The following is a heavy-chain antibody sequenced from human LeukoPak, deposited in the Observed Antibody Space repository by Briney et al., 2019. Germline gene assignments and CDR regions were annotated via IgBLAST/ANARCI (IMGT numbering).Heavy chain of an antibody. CDR2: ISGSGIAT. V-gene: IGHV3-23*01. CDR1: GFTFRSYA. D-gene: IGHD4-17*01. CDR3: ARRRAEDYNDFVHFDF. Sequence: PGGSLRLSCTASGFTFRSYAMSWVRQAPGKGLEWVSAISGSGIATYYADSVKGRFALSRDNSKNTLYLQMNSLRAEDTAIYYCARRRAEDYNDFVHFDFWGHGTLVTVSS. J-gene: IGHJ4*01.